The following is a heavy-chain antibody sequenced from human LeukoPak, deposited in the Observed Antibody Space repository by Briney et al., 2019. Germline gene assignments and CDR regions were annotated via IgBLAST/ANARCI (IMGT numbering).Heavy chain of an antibody. D-gene: IGHD2-8*01. CDR2: INPNSGGT. J-gene: IGHJ6*02. V-gene: IGHV1-2*02. CDR3: ARVGLIYYYGMDV. Sequence: ASVKVSCKASGYTFTGYYMHWVRQAPGQGLEWMGWINPNSGGTNYAQKFQGRVTMTRDTSISTAYMELSRLRSDDTAVYYCARVGLIYYYGMDVWDQGTTVTVSS. CDR1: GYTFTGYY.